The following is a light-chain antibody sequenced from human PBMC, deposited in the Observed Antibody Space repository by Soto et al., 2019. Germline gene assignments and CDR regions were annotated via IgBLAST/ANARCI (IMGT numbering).Light chain of an antibody. CDR3: QQYGSSTIT. CDR1: QSIRNSY. J-gene: IGKJ5*01. CDR2: DAS. V-gene: IGKV3-20*01. Sequence: EIVLTQSPGTLSLSPGERATLSCRASQSIRNSYLAWYQQKPGQAPRLLIYDASRRATGIPDRFSGRGSGTDFTLTISRLEPEDYAVYYCQQYGSSTITFGQGTRLE.